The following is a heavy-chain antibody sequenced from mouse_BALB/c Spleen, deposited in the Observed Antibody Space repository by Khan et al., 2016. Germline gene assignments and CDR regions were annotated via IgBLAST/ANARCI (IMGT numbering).Heavy chain of an antibody. V-gene: IGHV3-2*02. CDR1: GYSITSDYA. Sequence: EVKLEESGPGLVKPSQSLSLTCTVTGYSITSDYAWNWIRQFPGNKLEWMGYISYSGSTRYYPSLKSRISITRDTSKNQFFLQLNSVTTEDTATYYCARTPTAYYTMDYWGQGTSVTVS. CDR2: ISYSGST. D-gene: IGHD1-2*01. CDR3: ARTPTAYYTMDY. J-gene: IGHJ4*01.